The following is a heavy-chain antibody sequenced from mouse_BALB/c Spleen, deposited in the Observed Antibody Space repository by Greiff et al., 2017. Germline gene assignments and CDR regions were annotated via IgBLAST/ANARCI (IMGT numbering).Heavy chain of an antibody. V-gene: IGHV5-9-4*01. Sequence: EVQLMESGGGLVKPGGSLKLSCAASGFTFSSYAMSWVRQSPGKRLEWVAEISSGGSYTYYPDTVTGRFTISRDNAKNTLYLEMSKLRSEDTAMYYCARDSFSTTDWGQGTLVTVSA. CDR2: ISSGGSYT. CDR3: ARDSFSTTD. CDR1: GFTFSSYA. D-gene: IGHD1-1*01. J-gene: IGHJ3*01.